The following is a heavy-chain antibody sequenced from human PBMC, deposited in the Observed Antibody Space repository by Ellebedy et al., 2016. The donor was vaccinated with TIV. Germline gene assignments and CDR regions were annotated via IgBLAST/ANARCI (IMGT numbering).Heavy chain of an antibody. CDR2: IYYSGST. CDR3: ARVVWQQPVSYALDI. D-gene: IGHD6-13*01. Sequence: MPSETLSLTCTVAGGSIGSYYWSWIRQCPGKGLEWIGYIYYSGSTNCNPCLKSRVTISVDTSKNQFSMKLNSVTAADTAVYYCARVVWQQPVSYALDIWGQGTMITVSS. V-gene: IGHV4-59*01. J-gene: IGHJ3*02. CDR1: GGSIGSYY.